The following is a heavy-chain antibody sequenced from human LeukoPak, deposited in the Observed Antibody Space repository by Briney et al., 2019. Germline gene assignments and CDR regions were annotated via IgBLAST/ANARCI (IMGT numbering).Heavy chain of an antibody. D-gene: IGHD3-16*01. Sequence: GGSLRLSCAASGFMFGRLGMQWVRQAPGEGLEWVAMIWHDGSVQEYADSVKGRFTISRDNSQNTLYLQMNSLRDKDTAVYYCAKEGDQFRGYLDAWGKGTTVTVSS. V-gene: IGHV3-33*06. CDR1: GFMFGRLG. J-gene: IGHJ6*03. CDR2: IWHDGSVQ. CDR3: AKEGDQFRGYLDA.